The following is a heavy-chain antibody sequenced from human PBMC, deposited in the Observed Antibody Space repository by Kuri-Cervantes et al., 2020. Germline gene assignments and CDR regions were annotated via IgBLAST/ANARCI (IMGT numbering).Heavy chain of an antibody. CDR1: GFTVSSNY. D-gene: IGHD4-17*01. V-gene: IGHV3-53*01. Sequence: GGSLRLSCAASGFTVSSNYMSWVRQAPGKGLEWVSVIYSGGSTYYADSVKGRFTISRDNSKNTLYLQMNSLRAEDTAVYYCAKRNDYGDYGDHYYYYYGMDVWGQGTTVTVSS. CDR3: AKRNDYGDYGDHYYYYYGMDV. CDR2: IYSGGST. J-gene: IGHJ6*02.